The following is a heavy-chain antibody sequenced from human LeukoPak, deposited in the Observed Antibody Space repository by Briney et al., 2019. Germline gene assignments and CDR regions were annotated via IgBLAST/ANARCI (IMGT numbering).Heavy chain of an antibody. CDR3: AREPAANSDFDY. CDR2: ISYDGSNK. Sequence: PGGSLRLSCAASGFTFSSYVMHWVRPAPGKGLEWVAVISYDGSNKYYADSVKGRFTISRDNSKNTLYLQMNSLRVEDTAVYYCAREPAANSDFDYWGQGTLVTVSS. D-gene: IGHD1-1*01. V-gene: IGHV3-30-3*01. J-gene: IGHJ4*02. CDR1: GFTFSSYV.